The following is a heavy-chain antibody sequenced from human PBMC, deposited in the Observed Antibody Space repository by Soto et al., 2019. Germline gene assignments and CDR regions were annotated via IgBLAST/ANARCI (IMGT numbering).Heavy chain of an antibody. CDR1: GFTFSSYS. CDR3: ARDYCSSTSCYELEPY. Sequence: EVQLVESGGGLVQPGGSLRLSCAASGFTFSSYSMNWVRQAPGKGLEWVSYISSSSSTIYYADSVKGRFTSSRDNAKNSLYLQMNSLRAEDTAVYYCARDYCSSTSCYELEPYWGQGTLVTVSS. J-gene: IGHJ4*02. V-gene: IGHV3-48*01. D-gene: IGHD2-2*01. CDR2: ISSSSSTI.